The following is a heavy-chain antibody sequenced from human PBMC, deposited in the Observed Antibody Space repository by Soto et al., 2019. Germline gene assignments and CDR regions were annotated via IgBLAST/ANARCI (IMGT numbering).Heavy chain of an antibody. CDR3: VGTTGAYYGMDV. J-gene: IGHJ6*02. CDR1: GGTFSSYA. V-gene: IGHV1-69*13. Sequence: SVKVSCKASGGTFSSYAISWVRQAPGQGLEWMGGIIPIFGTANYAQKFQGRVTITADESTSTAYMELSSLRSEDTAVYYCVGTTGAYYGMDVWGQGTTVTVSS. D-gene: IGHD4-17*01. CDR2: IIPIFGTA.